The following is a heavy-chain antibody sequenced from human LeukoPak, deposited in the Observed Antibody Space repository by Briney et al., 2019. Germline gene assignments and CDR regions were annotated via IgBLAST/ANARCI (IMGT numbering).Heavy chain of an antibody. V-gene: IGHV3-21*01. CDR2: ISSSSSYT. Sequence: KPGGSLRLSCAASGFTFSSYSMSWVRQAPGKGLEWVSSISSSSSYTYYADSVKGRFTISRDNAKNSLYLQMNSLRAEDTAVYYCARAHDDAFDIWGQGTMVTVSS. CDR1: GFTFSSYS. CDR3: ARAHDDAFDI. J-gene: IGHJ3*02.